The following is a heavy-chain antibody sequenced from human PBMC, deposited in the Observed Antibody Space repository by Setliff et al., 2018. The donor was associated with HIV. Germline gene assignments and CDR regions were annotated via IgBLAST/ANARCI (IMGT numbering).Heavy chain of an antibody. CDR3: ASYYGADEPSYYFDF. V-gene: IGHV4-39*07. D-gene: IGHD3-22*01. J-gene: IGHJ4*02. CDR1: GGSVTSDTYY. CDR2: IYHSGST. Sequence: SETLSLTCTISGGSVTSDTYYWAWIRQPPGKGLEWIGSIYHSGSTYYNPSLQSRVTMAVDTSKNQFSLKLSSVTAADTAVYYCASYYGADEPSYYFDFWGQGTQVTVSS.